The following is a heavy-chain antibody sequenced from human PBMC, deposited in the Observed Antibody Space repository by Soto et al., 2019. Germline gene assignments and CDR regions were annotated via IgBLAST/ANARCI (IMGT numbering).Heavy chain of an antibody. CDR2: MNSDGSFI. CDR1: EFTFSSSW. D-gene: IGHD2-15*01. CDR3: VTGWSGY. V-gene: IGHV3-74*01. J-gene: IGHJ4*02. Sequence: GGSLRLSCVVSEFTFSSSWMHWVRQGPGKGLVWVSRMNSDGSFINYADSVKGRFTTSRDNAKNMLYLQMNSLRVEDTALYYCVTGWSGYWGRGTLVTVS.